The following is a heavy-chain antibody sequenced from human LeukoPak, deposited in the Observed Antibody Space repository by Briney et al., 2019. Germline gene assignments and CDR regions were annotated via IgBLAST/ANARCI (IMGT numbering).Heavy chain of an antibody. CDR1: GFTFSSYG. J-gene: IGHJ4*02. CDR3: AKDRGYCSGGSCMRIDY. Sequence: PGGSLRLSCAASGFTFSSYGMHWVRKAPGKGLEWVAVISYDGSNKYYADSVKGRFTISRDNSKNTLYLQMNSLRAEDTAVYYCAKDRGYCSGGSCMRIDYWGQGTLVTVSS. V-gene: IGHV3-30*18. CDR2: ISYDGSNK. D-gene: IGHD2-15*01.